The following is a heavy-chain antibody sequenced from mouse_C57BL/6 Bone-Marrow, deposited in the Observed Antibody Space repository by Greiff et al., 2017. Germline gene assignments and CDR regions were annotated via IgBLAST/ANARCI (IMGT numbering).Heavy chain of an antibody. CDR2: ISDGGSYT. V-gene: IGHV5-4*03. D-gene: IGHD2-3*01. CDR3: AWLLPFAY. Sequence: EVMLVESGGGLVKPGGSLKLSCAASGFTFSSYAMSWVRQTPEKRLEWVATISDGGSYTYYPDNVKGRFTISRDNAKNNLYLQRSHLKAEDTAMYYCAWLLPFAYWGQGTLVTVSA. J-gene: IGHJ3*01. CDR1: GFTFSSYA.